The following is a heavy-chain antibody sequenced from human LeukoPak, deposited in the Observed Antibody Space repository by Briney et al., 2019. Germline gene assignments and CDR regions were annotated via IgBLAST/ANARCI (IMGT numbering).Heavy chain of an antibody. CDR3: AKDGDIVVVVAATAYDY. Sequence: GGSLRLSCAASGFTFSSYGMSWVRQAPGKGLEWVSAISGSGGSTYYADSVKGRFTISRDNSKNTLYLQMNSLRAEDTAVYYCAKDGDIVVVVAATAYDYWGQGTLVTVSS. J-gene: IGHJ4*02. CDR1: GFTFSSYG. CDR2: ISGSGGST. V-gene: IGHV3-23*01. D-gene: IGHD2-15*01.